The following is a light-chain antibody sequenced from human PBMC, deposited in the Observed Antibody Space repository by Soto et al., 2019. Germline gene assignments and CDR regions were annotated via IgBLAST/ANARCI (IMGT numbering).Light chain of an antibody. CDR3: SSYTSTSTEK. J-gene: IGLJ2*01. CDR2: DVS. V-gene: IGLV2-14*01. CDR1: SSDVGLYNY. Sequence: QSALTQPASVSGSPGQSITISCTGTSSDVGLYNYVSWYQHHPGKAPKLMIYDVSDRPSGVSNRFSGSKSGNTASLTISGLQAEDEGDYYCSSYTSTSTEKFGGGTKVTVL.